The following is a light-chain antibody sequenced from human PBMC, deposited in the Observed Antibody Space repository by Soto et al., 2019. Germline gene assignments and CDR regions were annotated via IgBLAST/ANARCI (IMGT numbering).Light chain of an antibody. CDR2: DAS. CDR1: QSVDIY. CDR3: QQRKNWPPLT. Sequence: ETVLTQSPATLSLSPGERATLSCRASQSVDIYLAWYQQKPGQAPRLLIYDASSRATGIPARFSGSGFGTDFTLTISSLEPEDFAVYYCQQRKNWPPLTFGQGTRLEMK. V-gene: IGKV3-11*01. J-gene: IGKJ5*01.